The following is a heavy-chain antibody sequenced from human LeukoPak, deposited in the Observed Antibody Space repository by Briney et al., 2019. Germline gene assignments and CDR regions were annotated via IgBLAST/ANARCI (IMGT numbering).Heavy chain of an antibody. CDR2: IYSGGST. J-gene: IGHJ4*02. Sequence: GGSLRLSCAASGFTVSSNYMSWVRQAPGKGLEWVSVIYSGGSTYYADSVKGRFTISRDNSKNTLYLQMNSLRAEDTAVYYCARGSMVRGVILDCWGQGTLVTVSS. D-gene: IGHD3-10*01. V-gene: IGHV3-53*01. CDR3: ARGSMVRGVILDC. CDR1: GFTVSSNY.